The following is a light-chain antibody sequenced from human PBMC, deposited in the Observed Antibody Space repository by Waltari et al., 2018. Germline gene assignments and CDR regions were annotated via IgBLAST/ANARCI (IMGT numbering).Light chain of an antibody. CDR2: QDK. V-gene: IGLV3-1*01. CDR3: QSWASGTAV. J-gene: IGLJ3*02. Sequence: SHELTQPPSVSVSPGQTASISCSGARLGDKFAAWYQQRPDQSPLLSMYQDKKSPSGVPVGCSGSNAGNTATLTISGTQAMDEADYYCQSWASGTAVFGGGTKLTVL. CDR1: RLGDKF.